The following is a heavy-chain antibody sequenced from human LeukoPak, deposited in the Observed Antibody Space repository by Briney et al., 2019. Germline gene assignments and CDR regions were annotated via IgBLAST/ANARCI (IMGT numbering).Heavy chain of an antibody. CDR1: GGSITSYY. D-gene: IGHD3-22*01. CDR2: IYTSGST. CDR3: ARDQYYYDSRALKYYFDY. J-gene: IGHJ4*02. Sequence: SETLSLTCTVSGGSITSYYWSWIRQPAGKGLEWIGRIYTSGSTNYNPSLKSRVTMSVDTSENQFSLKLSSVTAADTAVYYCARDQYYYDSRALKYYFDYWGQGTLVTVSS. V-gene: IGHV4-4*07.